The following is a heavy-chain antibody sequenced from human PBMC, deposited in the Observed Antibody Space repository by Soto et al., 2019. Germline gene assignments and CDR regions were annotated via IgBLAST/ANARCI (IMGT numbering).Heavy chain of an antibody. J-gene: IGHJ4*02. Sequence: ESGPTLVNPTQTLTLTCTFSGFSLSTSGVGVGWIRQPPGKALEWLALIYWDDDKRYSPSLKSRLTITKDTSKNQVVLTMTNMDPVDTATYYCAHRPSYCSGGSCYSGFDYWGQGTLVTVS. CDR1: GFSLSTSGVG. V-gene: IGHV2-5*02. CDR3: AHRPSYCSGGSCYSGFDY. D-gene: IGHD2-15*01. CDR2: IYWDDDK.